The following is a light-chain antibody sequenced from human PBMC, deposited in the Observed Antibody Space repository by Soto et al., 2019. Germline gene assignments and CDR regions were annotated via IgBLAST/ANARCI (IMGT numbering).Light chain of an antibody. Sequence: QSALTQPASVSGSPGQSITISCTGTSSDVGGYNYVSWYQQYPGKAPKLMIYEVSNWPSGVSNRFSGSKSGNTASLTISGLQAEDEADYYCSSYTTSSTVVFGGGTKLTVL. J-gene: IGLJ2*01. CDR1: SSDVGGYNY. CDR2: EVS. CDR3: SSYTTSSTVV. V-gene: IGLV2-14*01.